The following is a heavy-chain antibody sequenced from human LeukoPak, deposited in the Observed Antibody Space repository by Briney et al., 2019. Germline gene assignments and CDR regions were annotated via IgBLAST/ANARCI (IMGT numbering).Heavy chain of an antibody. J-gene: IGHJ4*02. V-gene: IGHV1-8*03. Sequence: ASVKVSCKASGYTFTSYDINWVRQATGQGLEWMGWMNPNSGNTGYAQKFQGRVTITRNTSISTAYMELSSLRSDDTAVYYCVTGIYNGWYYFDSWGQGTLDTVSS. CDR3: VTGIYNGWYYFDS. CDR2: MNPNSGNT. CDR1: GYTFTSYD. D-gene: IGHD6-19*01.